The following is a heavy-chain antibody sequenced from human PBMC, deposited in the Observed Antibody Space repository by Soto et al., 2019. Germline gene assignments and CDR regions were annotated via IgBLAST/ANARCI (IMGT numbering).Heavy chain of an antibody. CDR1: GGTFSSDS. CDR3: ARSGGLARDFNY. Sequence: QVQLVQSGAEVKKPGSSVKVSCKASGGTFSSDSFSWVRQAPGQGLEWMGGIIPMFDTTIYAQKFQDRVTITANESTSTAYMQLSSLRSGDTAVYYCARSGGLARDFNYWGQGSLVTVSS. V-gene: IGHV1-69*12. J-gene: IGHJ4*02. CDR2: IIPMFDTT. D-gene: IGHD2-15*01.